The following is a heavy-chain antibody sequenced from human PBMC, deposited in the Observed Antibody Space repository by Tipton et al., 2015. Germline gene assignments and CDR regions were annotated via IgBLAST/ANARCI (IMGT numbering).Heavy chain of an antibody. V-gene: IGHV4-59*01. J-gene: IGHJ6*02. D-gene: IGHD3-10*01. CDR1: GGSIDSYY. Sequence: TLSLTCSVSGGSIDSYYWSWIRQPPGKGLDWIGYIYYSGSTNYNPSLKSRVSISVDTSKSQFFLKLNSVTAADTAVYYCARFRYYGSGTERGYFHGLDVWGHGTTVTVSS. CDR2: IYYSGST. CDR3: ARFRYYGSGTERGYFHGLDV.